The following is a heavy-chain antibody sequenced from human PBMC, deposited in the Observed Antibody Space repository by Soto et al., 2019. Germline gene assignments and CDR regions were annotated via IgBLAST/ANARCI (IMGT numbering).Heavy chain of an antibody. Sequence: SETLSLTCTVAGGSISSNYWTWIRQPPGKGLEWIGYVYNSGSTNYNPSLKSRVTISEDTSKSQSSLKVNSMTAADTAVYYCARYRREAVAGYTLDNWGQGILVTVSS. V-gene: IGHV4-59*01. CDR2: VYNSGST. D-gene: IGHD6-13*01. CDR1: GGSISSNY. CDR3: ARYRREAVAGYTLDN. J-gene: IGHJ4*02.